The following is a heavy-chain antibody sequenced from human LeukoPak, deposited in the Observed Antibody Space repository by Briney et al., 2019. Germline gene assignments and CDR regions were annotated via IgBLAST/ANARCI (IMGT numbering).Heavy chain of an antibody. CDR2: IGGSGGTGT. Sequence: GGSLRLSCVASGFTFGDNYMSWIRQAPGKGLEWVSAIGGSGGTGTYYADSVKGRFTISRDNSKNTLYLQMNSLRAEDTAVYYCAKGKVPAAIYYYYYMDVWGKGTTVTVSS. D-gene: IGHD2-2*02. CDR3: AKGKVPAAIYYYYYMDV. J-gene: IGHJ6*03. CDR1: GFTFGDNY. V-gene: IGHV3-23*01.